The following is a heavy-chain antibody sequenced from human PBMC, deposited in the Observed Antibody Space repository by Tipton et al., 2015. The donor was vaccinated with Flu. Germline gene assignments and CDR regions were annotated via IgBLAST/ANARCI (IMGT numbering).Heavy chain of an antibody. CDR1: GGSISSSSYY. Sequence: TLSLTCTVSGGSISSSSYYWGWIRQPPGKGLEWIGSIYYSGSTNYNPSLKSRVTISVDTSKNQFSLKLSSVTAADTAVYYCARGIKNYSYMDVWGKGTTFAVSS. V-gene: IGHV4-39*07. CDR2: IYYSGST. J-gene: IGHJ6*03. CDR3: ARGIKNYSYMDV.